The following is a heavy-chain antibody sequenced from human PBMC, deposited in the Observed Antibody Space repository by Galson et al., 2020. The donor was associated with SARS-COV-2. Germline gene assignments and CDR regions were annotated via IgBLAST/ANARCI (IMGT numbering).Heavy chain of an antibody. J-gene: IGHJ4*02. V-gene: IGHV4-61*01. CDR3: AGDLGYAVDY. D-gene: IGHD5-18*01. CDR1: GGSVSSGSDY. Sequence: SQTLSLTCTVSGGSVSSGSDYWSWIRQPPGKGLEWIGYMSYSGSTNCNPSLKSRVTISVDTSKNQFSLKLSSVTAADTAVYYCAGDLGYAVDYWGQGTLVTVSS. CDR2: MSYSGST.